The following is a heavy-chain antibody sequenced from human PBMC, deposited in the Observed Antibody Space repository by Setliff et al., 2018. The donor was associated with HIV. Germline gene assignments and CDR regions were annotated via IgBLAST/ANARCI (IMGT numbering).Heavy chain of an antibody. CDR2: ISAYNGNT. Sequence: ASVKVSCKASGYTFTSYGISWVRQAPGQGLEWMGWISAYNGNTNHAQKLQGRVTMTTDTSTSTAYMELRSLRSDDTAVYYCARDMNTVTYNWFDPWGQGTLVTVSS. CDR3: ARDMNTVTYNWFDP. CDR1: GYTFTSYG. J-gene: IGHJ5*02. V-gene: IGHV1-18*01. D-gene: IGHD4-17*01.